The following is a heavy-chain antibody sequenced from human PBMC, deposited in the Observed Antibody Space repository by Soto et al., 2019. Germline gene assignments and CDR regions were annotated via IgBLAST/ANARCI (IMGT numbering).Heavy chain of an antibody. D-gene: IGHD3-22*01. Sequence: GASVKVSCKASGGTFSSYAISWVRQAPGQGLEWMGGIIPIFGTANYAQKFQGRVTITADESTSTAYMELSSLRSEDKAVYYCARSIIYYDSSGSRGYYFDYWGQGTLVPVSS. CDR1: GGTFSSYA. CDR2: IIPIFGTA. J-gene: IGHJ4*02. CDR3: ARSIIYYDSSGSRGYYFDY. V-gene: IGHV1-69*13.